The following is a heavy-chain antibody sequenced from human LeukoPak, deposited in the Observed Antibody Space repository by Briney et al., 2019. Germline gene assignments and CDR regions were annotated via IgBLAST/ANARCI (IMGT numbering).Heavy chain of an antibody. CDR2: ISWNGGNI. V-gene: IGHV3-9*01. Sequence: PGRSLRLSCAGSGFIFDDHAMHWVRQAPGKGLEWVSGISWNGGNIGYADSVKGRFTISRDNAKNTLYLQMNSLRAEDTAVYYCAGSLAYCGGDCHAAFDDWGQGTLVTVSS. CDR3: AGSLAYCGGDCHAAFDD. J-gene: IGHJ4*02. D-gene: IGHD2-21*02. CDR1: GFIFDDHA.